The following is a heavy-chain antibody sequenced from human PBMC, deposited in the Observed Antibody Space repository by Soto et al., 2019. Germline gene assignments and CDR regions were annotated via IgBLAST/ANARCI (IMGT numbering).Heavy chain of an antibody. V-gene: IGHV5-51*01. CDR3: ARTTEQQLAYYGMDV. J-gene: IGHJ6*02. CDR2: IYPGYSNT. Sequence: GESLKISCKGSGYSFTSYWIGWVRQMPGKGLEWMGIIYPGYSNTRYSPSFQGQVTISADKSISTAYLQGSSLKASDTAMYYCARTTEQQLAYYGMDVWGQGTTVTVSS. CDR1: GYSFTSYW. D-gene: IGHD6-13*01.